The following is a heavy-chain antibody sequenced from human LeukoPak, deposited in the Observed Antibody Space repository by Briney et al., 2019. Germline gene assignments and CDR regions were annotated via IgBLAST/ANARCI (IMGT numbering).Heavy chain of an antibody. CDR3: SRDRGGKDF. D-gene: IGHD1-1*01. CDR1: GFVFSSYW. CDR2: IKDDESQK. V-gene: IGHV3-7*03. Sequence: PGASLRLSCTAAGFVFSSYWRSWVRQAPGKGLEWVANIKDDESQKYYGDSVKGRFTISRDNAKKSLYLQMNSLRADDTAVYYCSRDRGGKDFWGQGTLVVVSS. J-gene: IGHJ4*02.